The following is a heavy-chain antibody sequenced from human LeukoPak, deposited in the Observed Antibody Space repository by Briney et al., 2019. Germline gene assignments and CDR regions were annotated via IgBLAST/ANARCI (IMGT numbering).Heavy chain of an antibody. CDR2: IYSGGST. CDR1: GFTVSSNY. D-gene: IGHD2-15*01. J-gene: IGHJ4*02. CDR3: AKDSRRGVAAILDY. Sequence: PGGSLRLSCAASGFTVSSNYMSWVRQAPGKGLEWVSVIYSGGSTYYADSVKGRFTISRDNSKNTLYLQMNSLRAEDTAVYYCAKDSRRGVAAILDYWGQGTLVTVSS. V-gene: IGHV3-53*01.